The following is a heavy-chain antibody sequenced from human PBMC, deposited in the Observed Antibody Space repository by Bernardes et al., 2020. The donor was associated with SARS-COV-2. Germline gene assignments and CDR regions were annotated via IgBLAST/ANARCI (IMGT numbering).Heavy chain of an antibody. V-gene: IGHV4-34*01. CDR2: INHSGST. CDR3: NYVGYCSSTSCYDSFDY. J-gene: IGHJ4*02. CDR1: GGSFSGYY. Sequence: SETLSLTCAVYGGSFSGYYWSWIRQPPGKGLEWIGEINHSGSTNYNPSLKSRVTISVDTSKNQFSLKLSSVTAADTAVYYCNYVGYCSSTSCYDSFDYWGQGTLITVSS. D-gene: IGHD2-2*01.